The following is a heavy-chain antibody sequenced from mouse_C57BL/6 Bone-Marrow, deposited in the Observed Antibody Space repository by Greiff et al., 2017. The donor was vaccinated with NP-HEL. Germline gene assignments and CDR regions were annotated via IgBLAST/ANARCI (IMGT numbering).Heavy chain of an antibody. CDR2: INPGSGGT. CDR1: GYAFTNYL. J-gene: IGHJ1*03. V-gene: IGHV1-54*01. Sequence: QVQLQQSGAELVRPGTSVKVSCKASGYAFTNYLIEWVKQRPGQGLEWIGVINPGSGGTNYNEKFKGKATLTADKSSSTAYMQLSSLTSEDSAVYFCARRITTVPHWYFDVWGTGTTVTVSS. D-gene: IGHD1-1*01. CDR3: ARRITTVPHWYFDV.